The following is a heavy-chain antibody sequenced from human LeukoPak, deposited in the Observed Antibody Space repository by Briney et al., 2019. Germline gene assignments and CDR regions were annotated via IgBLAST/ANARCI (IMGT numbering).Heavy chain of an antibody. CDR3: ARGDVDTLTTGAFDI. Sequence: SETLSLTCTVSGGSISTSNYYWGWIRQPPGKGLEWIGSISYSGSTYYNPSLKSRVTISVDTSESQFSLKLSSVTATDTAVYYCARGDVDTLTTGAFDIWGQGTMVTVSS. CDR2: ISYSGST. D-gene: IGHD5-18*01. J-gene: IGHJ3*02. V-gene: IGHV4-39*01. CDR1: GGSISTSNYY.